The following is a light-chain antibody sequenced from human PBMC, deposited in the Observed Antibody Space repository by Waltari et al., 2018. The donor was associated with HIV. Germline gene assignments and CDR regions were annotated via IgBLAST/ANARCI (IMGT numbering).Light chain of an antibody. CDR2: RNN. J-gene: IGLJ3*02. CDR1: SSNIGSND. CDR3: AVWDDSLSGPV. V-gene: IGLV1-47*01. Sequence: QSVLTQPPSASGTPGQRVTISCSGSSSNIGSNDIYCYQQLPGTAPKLLIYRNNQRLSGVPDRFSGSKSGTSASLAISGLRSDDEADYYCAVWDDSLSGPVFGGGTKLTVL.